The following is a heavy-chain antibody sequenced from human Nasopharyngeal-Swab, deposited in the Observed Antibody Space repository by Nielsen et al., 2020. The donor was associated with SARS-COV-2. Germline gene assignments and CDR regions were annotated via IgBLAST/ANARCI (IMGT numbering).Heavy chain of an antibody. CDR3: ARAWWLRGYFDY. Sequence: GESLKISCAASGFTFSSYWMSWVRRAPGKGLEWVANIKQDGSEKYYADSVKGRFTISRDSSKNTLYLQMNSLRDEDTAVYYCARAWWLRGYFDYWGQGTLVTVSS. D-gene: IGHD5-12*01. CDR2: IKQDGSEK. V-gene: IGHV3-7*01. J-gene: IGHJ4*02. CDR1: GFTFSSYW.